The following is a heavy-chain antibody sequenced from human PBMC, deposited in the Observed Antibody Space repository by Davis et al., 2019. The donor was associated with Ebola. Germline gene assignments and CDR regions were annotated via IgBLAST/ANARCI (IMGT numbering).Heavy chain of an antibody. CDR1: GYTFSTYA. Sequence: ASVKVSCKSSGYTFSTYAVHWVRQPPGQGLESMAWISAYTGHTNYAQKFQGRLTLTTDTSTSTVYMELRSLTSDDTAEYYCARGRNGGWDFDYWGQGTRVTVSS. CDR2: ISAYTGHT. D-gene: IGHD6-19*01. J-gene: IGHJ4*02. CDR3: ARGRNGGWDFDY. V-gene: IGHV1-18*01.